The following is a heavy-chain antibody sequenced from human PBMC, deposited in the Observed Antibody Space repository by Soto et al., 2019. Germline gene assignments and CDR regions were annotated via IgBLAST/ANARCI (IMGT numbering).Heavy chain of an antibody. J-gene: IGHJ5*02. D-gene: IGHD5-18*01. CDR2: INPDGSII. CDR3: ARDVGYKSGP. V-gene: IGHV3-74*01. Sequence: EVQLVESGGDLVQPGGSLRLSCAASGFTFSNYWMHWVRQGPGKGLVWVSAINPDGSIIHYADSVKGRFTISRDNAKNTLYLQMNSLIAEDTAIYYCARDVGYKSGPWGQGTLVTVSS. CDR1: GFTFSNYW.